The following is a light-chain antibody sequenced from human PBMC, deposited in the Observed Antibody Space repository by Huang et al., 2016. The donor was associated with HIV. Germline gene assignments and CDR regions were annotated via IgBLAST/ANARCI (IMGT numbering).Light chain of an antibody. J-gene: IGKJ2*01. V-gene: IGKV1-39*01. CDR1: QTISNY. Sequence: DIRLTQSPSSLSASVGDRVSITCRTSQTISNYLTWYQQEPGKAPKLLIYAASTLQGGGQSRVRGGGSRSAFTLSLSSLEPEDFGTYYCQQSYSTSYTFGQGTKLEIK. CDR2: AAS. CDR3: QQSYSTSYT.